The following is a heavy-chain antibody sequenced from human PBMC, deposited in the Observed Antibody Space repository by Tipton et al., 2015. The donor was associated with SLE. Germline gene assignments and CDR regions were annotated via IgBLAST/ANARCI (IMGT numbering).Heavy chain of an antibody. CDR2: IYYSGST. V-gene: IGHV4-59*04. Sequence: TLSLTCTVSGGSISSYYWGWIRQPPGKGLEWIGSIYYSGSTYYNPSLKSRVTISVDTSKNQISLKLTSVTAADTAVYYCAQDSYGFLFDYWGQGTLVTVSS. J-gene: IGHJ4*02. CDR3: AQDSYGFLFDY. D-gene: IGHD5-18*01. CDR1: GGSISSYY.